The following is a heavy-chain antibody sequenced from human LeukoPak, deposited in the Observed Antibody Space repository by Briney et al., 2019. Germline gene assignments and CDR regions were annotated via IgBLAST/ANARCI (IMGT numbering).Heavy chain of an antibody. CDR1: GGSFSGYH. J-gene: IGHJ4*02. Sequence: SETLSLTCAVYGGSFSGYHWSWIRQPPGKGLEWIGEINHSGSTNYNPSLKSRVTISVDTSKNQFSLKLSSVTAADTAVYYCARWGLGYCSSTSCYKFDYWGQGTLVTVSS. D-gene: IGHD2-2*02. V-gene: IGHV4-34*01. CDR2: INHSGST. CDR3: ARWGLGYCSSTSCYKFDY.